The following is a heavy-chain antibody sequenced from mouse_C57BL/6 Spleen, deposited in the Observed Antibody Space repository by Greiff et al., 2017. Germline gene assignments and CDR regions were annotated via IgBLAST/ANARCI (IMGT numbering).Heavy chain of an antibody. CDR3: ARHDLAWFAY. CDR2: LYPGDGDT. CDR1: GYAFSGSW. D-gene: IGHD2-4*01. J-gene: IGHJ3*01. Sequence: QVQLQQSGPELVKPGASVKISCKASGYAFSGSWMNWVKQRPGKGLEWIGRLYPGDGDTNYNGKFKGKATLTADKSSSTAYMQLSSLTSEDSAVYFCARHDLAWFAYWGQGTLVTVSA. V-gene: IGHV1-82*01.